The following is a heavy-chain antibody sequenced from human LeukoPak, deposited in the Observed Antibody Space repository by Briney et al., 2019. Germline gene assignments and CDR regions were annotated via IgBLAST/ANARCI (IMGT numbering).Heavy chain of an antibody. CDR1: GYSISSGYY. J-gene: IGHJ4*02. CDR3: ARRDIMIARGDFDY. Sequence: SETLSLTCTVSGYSISSGYYWSWIRQPPGKGLEWIGEIKHSGSTNYNPSLKSRVTISVDTSKNQFSLKLSSVTAADTAVYYCARRDIMIARGDFDYWGQGTLVTVSS. D-gene: IGHD3-16*01. CDR2: IKHSGST. V-gene: IGHV4-38-2*02.